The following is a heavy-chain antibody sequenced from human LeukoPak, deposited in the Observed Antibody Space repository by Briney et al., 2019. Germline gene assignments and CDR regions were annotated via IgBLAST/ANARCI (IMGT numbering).Heavy chain of an antibody. D-gene: IGHD3-10*01. CDR3: ARAMNYGSGRYMDV. V-gene: IGHV4-4*07. J-gene: IGHJ6*03. Sequence: SETLSLTCTVSGGSISSYYWSWIRQPAGKGLEWTGRIYTSGSTNYNPSLKSRVTMSVDTSKNQFSLKLSSVTAADTAVYYCARAMNYGSGRYMDVWGKGTTVTVSS. CDR2: IYTSGST. CDR1: GGSISSYY.